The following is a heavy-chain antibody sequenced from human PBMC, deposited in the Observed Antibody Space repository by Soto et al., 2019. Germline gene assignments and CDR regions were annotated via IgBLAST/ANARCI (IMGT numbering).Heavy chain of an antibody. CDR3: ARFVVRKVIFDY. D-gene: IGHD3-10*01. J-gene: IGHJ4*02. Sequence: VQLVESGGGLVKPGGSLRLSCAASGFSFSDSYMSWLRQAPGKGLEWISVISTTSSFTNYADSVKGRFTISRDTAKNSLYLQMDSLRAEDTAVYYCARFVVRKVIFDYWGQGILVTVSS. V-gene: IGHV3-11*05. CDR2: ISTTSSFT. CDR1: GFSFSDSY.